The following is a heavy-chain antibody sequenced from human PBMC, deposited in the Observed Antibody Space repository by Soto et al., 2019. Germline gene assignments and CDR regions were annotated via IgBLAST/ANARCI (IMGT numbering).Heavy chain of an antibody. CDR3: ARKYGSGTYYYYYGMDV. V-gene: IGHV4-31*03. CDR1: GGSISRGVYY. CDR2: IYYSGST. Sequence: SETRSLTCTVSGGSISRGVYYWSWIRQHPGKGLEWIGYIYYSGSTYYNPSLKSRVTISVDTSKNQFSLKLSSVTAADTAVYYCARKYGSGTYYYYYGMDVWGQGTTVTVSS. D-gene: IGHD3-10*01. J-gene: IGHJ6*02.